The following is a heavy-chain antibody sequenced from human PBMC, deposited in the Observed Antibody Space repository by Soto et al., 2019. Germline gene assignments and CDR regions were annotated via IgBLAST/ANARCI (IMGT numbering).Heavy chain of an antibody. CDR2: IIPLLGET. J-gene: IGHJ6*02. D-gene: IGHD3-16*01. CDR1: GTIFSSYT. Sequence: QVQLVQSGAEVKKPGSSVRVSCKASGTIFSSYTISWVRQAPGQGLEWMVRIIPLLGETNSAQKFQGRFTLTADKSTNTAYMELNSLRLEDTDVYYCARGLGGRMDDWGQGTTVTVSS. V-gene: IGHV1-69*08. CDR3: ARGLGGRMDD.